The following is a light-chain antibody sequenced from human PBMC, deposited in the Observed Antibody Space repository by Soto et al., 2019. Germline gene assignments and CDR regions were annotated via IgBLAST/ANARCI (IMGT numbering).Light chain of an antibody. CDR1: SSDVGGYNY. CDR2: EVS. V-gene: IGLV2-14*01. CDR3: SSYTSSSTYV. J-gene: IGLJ1*01. Sequence: QSALTQPASVSGSPGQSITISCTGTSSDVGGYNYVSWYQQHPGKAPKLLIYEVSNRPSGVSNRFSGSKSGNTASLTSSGLQAEYEADYYCSSYTSSSTYVFGTGTKVTVL.